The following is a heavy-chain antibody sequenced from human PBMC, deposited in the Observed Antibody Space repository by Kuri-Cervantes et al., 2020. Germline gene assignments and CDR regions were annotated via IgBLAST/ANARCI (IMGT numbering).Heavy chain of an antibody. D-gene: IGHD6-13*01. V-gene: IGHV3-7*03. CDR1: GFTFSSYW. CDR2: IKQDGSEK. J-gene: IGHJ5*02. Sequence: GGSLRLSCAASGFTFSSYWMSWVRQAPGKGLEWVANIKQDGSEKYYVDSVKGRFTISRDNAKNSLYLQMNSLRAEDTALYYCAKDFAAAGTGGWFDPWGQGTLVTVSS. CDR3: AKDFAAAGTGGWFDP.